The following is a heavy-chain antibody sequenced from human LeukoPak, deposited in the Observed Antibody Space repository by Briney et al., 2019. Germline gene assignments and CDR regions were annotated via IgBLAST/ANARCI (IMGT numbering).Heavy chain of an antibody. CDR2: INNDGVST. V-gene: IGHV3-74*01. J-gene: IGHJ4*02. CDR3: ARKPLSGGYGGTIDY. Sequence: GGSLRLSCATSGFTLSSYWMHWVRQVPGKGLEWLSRINNDGVSTSYADSVKGRFTISRDNAKSTLYLRMNSLRAEDTAIYYCARKPLSGGYGGTIDYWGQGTLVTVSS. CDR1: GFTLSSYW. D-gene: IGHD5-12*01.